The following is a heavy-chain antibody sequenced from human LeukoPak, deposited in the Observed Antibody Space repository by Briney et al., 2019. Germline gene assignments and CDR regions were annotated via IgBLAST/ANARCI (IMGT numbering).Heavy chain of an antibody. CDR1: GGSFSGYY. J-gene: IGHJ6*04. Sequence: SETLSLTCAVYGGSFSGYYWSWIRQPLGKGLEWIGEINHSGSTNYNPSLKSRVTISVDTSKNQFSLKLSSVTAADTAVYYCARVVGRMDVWGKGTTVTVSS. CDR3: ARVVGRMDV. V-gene: IGHV4-34*01. CDR2: INHSGST.